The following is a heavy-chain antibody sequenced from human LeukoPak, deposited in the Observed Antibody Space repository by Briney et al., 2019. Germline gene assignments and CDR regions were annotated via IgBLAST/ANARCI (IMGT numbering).Heavy chain of an antibody. CDR1: GYSISSGYQ. V-gene: IGHV4-38-2*01. J-gene: IGHJ5*02. CDR3: ARSSGYYGSGSYVDP. CDR2: IYHSGSA. Sequence: SGTLSLTCAVSGYSISSGYQWAWIRQSPGKGLEWIGSIYHSGSAHYNPSLKSRVTISVDTSKNQFSLKLSSVTAADTAVYYCARSSGYYGSGSYVDPWGQGTLVTVSS. D-gene: IGHD3-10*01.